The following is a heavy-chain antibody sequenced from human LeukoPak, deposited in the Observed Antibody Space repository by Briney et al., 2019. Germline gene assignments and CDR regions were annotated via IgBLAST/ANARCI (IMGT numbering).Heavy chain of an antibody. CDR3: IRHVEYVTPDS. D-gene: IGHD3-16*01. V-gene: IGHV3-73*01. J-gene: IGHJ4*02. CDR1: GIGFLVSA. Sequence: PGGSLSLSCAASGIGFLVSAAHWVRQSSGRGLGWVGCMRDRNKKYATIYGASMRGRFTISRDDSVNTATLQMNSLRTEDTAVYFCIRHVEYVTPDSWGQGTLVTVSS. CDR2: MRDRNKKYAT.